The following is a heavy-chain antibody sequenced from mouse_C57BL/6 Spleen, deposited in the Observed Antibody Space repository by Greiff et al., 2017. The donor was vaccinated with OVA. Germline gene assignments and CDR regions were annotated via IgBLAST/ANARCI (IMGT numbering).Heavy chain of an antibody. CDR1: GFTFSSYG. Sequence: EVKLQESGGDLVKPGGSLKLSCAASGFTFSSYGMSWVRQTPDKRLEWVATISSGGSYTYYPDSVKGRFTISRDNAKNTLYLQMSSLKSEDTAMYYCARHSDYGSSYEDAVDYWGQGTSVTVSS. J-gene: IGHJ4*01. CDR3: ARHSDYGSSYEDAVDY. D-gene: IGHD1-1*01. V-gene: IGHV5-6*01. CDR2: ISSGGSYT.